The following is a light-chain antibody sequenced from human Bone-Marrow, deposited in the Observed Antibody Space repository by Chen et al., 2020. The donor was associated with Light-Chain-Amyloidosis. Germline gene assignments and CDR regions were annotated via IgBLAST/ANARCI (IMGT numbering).Light chain of an antibody. Sequence: NELTQPPSVSVSPGQTARITCSGNILAQHFAYWYQQKPGQAPVAVMFKDSERPSGIPERFSGSSSGTLVTLAISGVQAEDAADYYCQSADTNGVVFGGGTKLIVL. CDR3: QSADTNGVV. CDR2: KDS. V-gene: IGLV3-25*03. CDR1: ILAQHF. J-gene: IGLJ2*01.